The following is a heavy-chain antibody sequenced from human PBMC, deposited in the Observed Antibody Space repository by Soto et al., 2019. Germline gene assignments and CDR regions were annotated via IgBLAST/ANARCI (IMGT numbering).Heavy chain of an antibody. V-gene: IGHV3-30-3*01. CDR1: GFSFSVHA. J-gene: IGHJ4*02. Sequence: QGQLVESGGGLVQPGTSLRLSCAASGFSFSVHAMHWFRQPPGKGPEWLALVSYDDTMKEYAESVKGRFTISRDNFEDAIYLQMNSLTVDDTAVYYCARVTSGHDYTFDLWGQGTLVTVSS. D-gene: IGHD5-12*01. CDR3: ARVTSGHDYTFDL. CDR2: VSYDDTMK.